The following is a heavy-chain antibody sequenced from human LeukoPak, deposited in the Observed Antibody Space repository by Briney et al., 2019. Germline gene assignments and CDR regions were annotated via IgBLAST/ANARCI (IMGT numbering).Heavy chain of an antibody. CDR1: GFSFNTYA. CDR2: ISSNGDST. D-gene: IGHD5-12*01. J-gene: IGHJ4*02. CDR3: VRDSGGDAYDDYFDS. Sequence: GGSLRLSCAASGFSFNTYAMHWARQAPGKGLEYVSAISSNGDSTYYANSVKGRFTISRDNSKKTLFLQMGSLRAEDMAVYYCVRDSGGDAYDDYFDSWGQGTLVTVSS. V-gene: IGHV3-64*01.